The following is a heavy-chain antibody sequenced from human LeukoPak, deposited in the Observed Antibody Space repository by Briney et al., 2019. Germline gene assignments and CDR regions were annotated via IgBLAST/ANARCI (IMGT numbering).Heavy chain of an antibody. V-gene: IGHV4-59*01. CDR3: ARDSAGSFSGRDAFDI. CDR2: ISYSGST. D-gene: IGHD3-10*01. Sequence: SETLSLTCTVSGDSISTTYWSWIRQTPGRRLEWIGYISYSGSTDYNPSLKSRVTISVDTSKNQFSLKLSSVTAADTAVYYCARDSAGSFSGRDAFDIWGQGTMVTVSS. J-gene: IGHJ3*02. CDR1: GDSISTTY.